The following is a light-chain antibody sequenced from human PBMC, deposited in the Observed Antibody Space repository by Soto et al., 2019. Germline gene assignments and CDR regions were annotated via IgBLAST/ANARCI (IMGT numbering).Light chain of an antibody. Sequence: DIQMTQSPATLSASVGDRVTITCRASQSISSWLAWYQQKPGKAPKLLIYDASSLESGVPSRFSGSGSGTEFTLTISGLLPEDFATYHCQQLNTLPFTVGQGTRLEI. CDR1: QSISSW. J-gene: IGKJ5*01. CDR2: DAS. V-gene: IGKV1-5*01. CDR3: QQLNTLPFT.